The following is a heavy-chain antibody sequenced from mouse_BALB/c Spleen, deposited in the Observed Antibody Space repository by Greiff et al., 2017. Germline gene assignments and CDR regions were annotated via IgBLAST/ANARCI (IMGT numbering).Heavy chain of an antibody. J-gene: IGHJ4*01. Sequence: QVQLKQSGAELARPGASVKMSCKASGYTFTSYTMHWVKQRPGQGLEWIGYINPSSGYTNYNQKFKDKATLTADKSSSTAYMQLSSLTSEDSAVYYCARQGLYAMDYWGQGTSVTVSS. CDR3: ARQGLYAMDY. CDR1: GYTFTSYT. CDR2: INPSSGYT. V-gene: IGHV1-4*01.